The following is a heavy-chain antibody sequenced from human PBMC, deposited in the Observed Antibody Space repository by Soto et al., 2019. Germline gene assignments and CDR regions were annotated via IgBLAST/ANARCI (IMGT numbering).Heavy chain of an antibody. CDR2: IYYSGST. V-gene: IGHV4-59*08. J-gene: IGHJ4*02. CDR3: ATWGGYCSSTSCYAGTFDY. Sequence: SETLSLTCTVSGGSISSYYWSWIRQPPGKGLEWIGYIYYSGSTNYNPSLKSRVTISVDTSKNQFSLKLSSVTAADTAVYYCATWGGYCSSTSCYAGTFDYWGQGTLVTVSS. D-gene: IGHD2-2*01. CDR1: GGSISSYY.